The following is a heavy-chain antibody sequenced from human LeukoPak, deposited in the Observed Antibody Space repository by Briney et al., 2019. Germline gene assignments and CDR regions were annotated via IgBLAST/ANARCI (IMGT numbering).Heavy chain of an antibody. CDR1: GGSFSGYY. V-gene: IGHV4-34*01. CDR2: INHSGST. D-gene: IGHD2-2*01. J-gene: IGHJ4*02. CDR3: ARGRDIVVVPAARIGFDY. Sequence: SETLSLTCAVYGGSFSGYYWSWIRQPPGKGLEWIGEINHSGSTNYNPSLKSRVTISVDTSKNQFSLKLSSVTAADTAVDYCARGRDIVVVPAARIGFDYWGQGTLVTVSS.